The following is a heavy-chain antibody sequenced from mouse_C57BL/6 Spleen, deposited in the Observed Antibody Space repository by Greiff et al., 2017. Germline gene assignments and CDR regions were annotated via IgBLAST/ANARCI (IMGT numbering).Heavy chain of an antibody. D-gene: IGHD4-1*01. CDR2: ISDGGSYT. J-gene: IGHJ3*01. CDR3: ARDPGSFAY. CDR1: GFTFSSYA. V-gene: IGHV5-4*01. Sequence: EVQVVESGGGLVKPGGSLKLSCAASGFTFSSYAMSWVRQTPEKRLEWVATISDGGSYTYYPDNVKGRFTISRDNAKNNLYLQMSHLKSEDTAMYYCARDPGSFAYWGQGTLVTVSA.